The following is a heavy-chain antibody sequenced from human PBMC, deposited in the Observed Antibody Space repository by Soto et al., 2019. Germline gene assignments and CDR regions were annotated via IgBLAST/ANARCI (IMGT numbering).Heavy chain of an antibody. J-gene: IGHJ4*02. CDR3: ASMGYHYGSGSYPLDY. V-gene: IGHV4-59*08. D-gene: IGHD3-10*01. Sequence: SETLSLTCTFSGVSISSYYWTWIRQPPGKGLEWIGFMYNSGSTHYNPSLKSRVTISLDTSKNQFSLNLRSVTAADTAVYYCASMGYHYGSGSYPLDYWGQGTLVTVSS. CDR2: MYNSGST. CDR1: GVSISSYY.